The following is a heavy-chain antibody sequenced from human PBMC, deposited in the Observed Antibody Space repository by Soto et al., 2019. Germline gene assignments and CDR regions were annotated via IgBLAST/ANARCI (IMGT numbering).Heavy chain of an antibody. J-gene: IGHJ4*02. D-gene: IGHD3-16*01. CDR3: TKGATSPFDS. CDR2: VYPSDSDV. V-gene: IGHV5-51*01. Sequence: GESLKMSCPATAYRFYISCTYLARQKPGKGLEWLRTVYPSDSDVRYSPAFERQVTISADNSINTAYLQLLNLKASDTGIYDCTKGATSPFDSCGQGTRFTVAS. CDR1: AYRFYISC.